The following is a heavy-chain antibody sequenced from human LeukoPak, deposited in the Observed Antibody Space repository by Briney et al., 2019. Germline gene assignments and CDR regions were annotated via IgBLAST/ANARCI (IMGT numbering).Heavy chain of an antibody. CDR2: ISSSSTI. D-gene: IGHD3-3*01. V-gene: IGHV3-48*01. J-gene: IGHJ4*02. CDR3: ARDATIFGVVITDY. CDR1: GFTFSSYS. Sequence: PGGSLRLSCAASGFTFSSYSMNWIRQAPGKGLEWVSYISSSSTIYYADSVKGRFTISRDNAKNSLYLQMNGLRAEDTAVYYCARDATIFGVVITDYWGQGTLVTVSS.